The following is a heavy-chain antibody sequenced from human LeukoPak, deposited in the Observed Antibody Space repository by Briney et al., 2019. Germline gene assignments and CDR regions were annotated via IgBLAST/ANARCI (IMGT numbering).Heavy chain of an antibody. CDR2: IYHSGST. D-gene: IGHD3-3*02. Sequence: TSETLSLTCAVSGGSISSSNWWGWVRQPPGKGLEWIGEIYHSGSTNYNPSLKSRVTISVDKSKNPFSLKLSSVTAADTAVYYCASGGDSKHLVTRGQGTLVTVSS. V-gene: IGHV4-4*02. J-gene: IGHJ4*02. CDR3: ASGGDSKHLVT. CDR1: GGSISSSNW.